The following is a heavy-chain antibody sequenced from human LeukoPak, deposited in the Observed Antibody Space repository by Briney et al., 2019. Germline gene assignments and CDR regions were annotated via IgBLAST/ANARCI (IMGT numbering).Heavy chain of an antibody. CDR3: ASLPFYGDYVLDSQDY. Sequence: GASVKVSCKASGYTFTGYYMHWVRQAPGQGLEWMGWINPNSGGTNYAQKFQGRVTMTRDTSISTAYMELSRLRSDDTAVYYCASLPFYGDYVLDSQDYWGQGTLVTVSS. CDR2: INPNSGGT. D-gene: IGHD4-17*01. J-gene: IGHJ4*02. CDR1: GYTFTGYY. V-gene: IGHV1-2*02.